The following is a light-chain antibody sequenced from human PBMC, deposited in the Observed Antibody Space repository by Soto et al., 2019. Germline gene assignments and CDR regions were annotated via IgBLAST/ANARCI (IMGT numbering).Light chain of an antibody. CDR3: CSYAGSSSML. Sequence: QSALTQPASVSGSPGQSITISCTGSSSDVGSYRFVSWYQQHPGKAPKVLIYEATKRPSGVSTRFSGSKSGNTASLTISGLQAEDEAEYYCCSYAGSSSMLFGGGTKLTVL. V-gene: IGLV2-23*01. CDR1: SSDVGSYRF. CDR2: EAT. J-gene: IGLJ2*01.